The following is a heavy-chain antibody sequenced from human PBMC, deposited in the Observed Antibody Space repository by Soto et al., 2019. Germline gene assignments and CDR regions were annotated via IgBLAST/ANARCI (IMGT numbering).Heavy chain of an antibody. CDR1: GFTFKNYA. CDR2: IGGSGSGA. D-gene: IGHD5-12*01. V-gene: IGHV3-23*01. CDR3: ARGRGLRPYWYFDL. J-gene: IGHJ2*01. Sequence: EVQLLESGGGLVQPGGSLRLSCAASGFTFKNYAMTWVRQAPGKGMEWVSSIGGSGSGAYYADSVKGRFTVSRDNAKNSLYLQMNSLRAEDTAVYYCARGRGLRPYWYFDLWGRGTLVTVSS.